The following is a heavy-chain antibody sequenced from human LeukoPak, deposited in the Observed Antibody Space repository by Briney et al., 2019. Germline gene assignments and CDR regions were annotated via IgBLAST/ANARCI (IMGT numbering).Heavy chain of an antibody. CDR3: TCGGNFDY. V-gene: IGHV3-30*04. J-gene: IGHJ4*02. D-gene: IGHD2-21*01. CDR1: GFTFSSYA. Sequence: GGSLRLSCAASGFTFSSYAMHWVRQAPGKGLEWVAVISYDGSNKYYADSVKGRFTISRDNSKNALYLQMNSLRAEDTAVYYCTCGGNFDYWGQGTLVTVSS. CDR2: ISYDGSNK.